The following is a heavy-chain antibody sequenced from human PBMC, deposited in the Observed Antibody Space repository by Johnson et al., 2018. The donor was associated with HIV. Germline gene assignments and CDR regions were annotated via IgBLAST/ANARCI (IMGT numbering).Heavy chain of an antibody. CDR2: INWNGGST. V-gene: IGHV3-20*04. CDR1: GFAFHDRG. J-gene: IGHJ3*02. D-gene: IGHD2-2*01. CDR3: ARNGLIPAAKGVAFDI. Sequence: EVQLVESGGGVVRPGGSLRLSCAASGFAFHDRGMSWVRQAPGKGLEWVSGINWNGGSTGYADSVKGRFTISRDNAKNSLYLQMNSLRAEDTAVYYCARNGLIPAAKGVAFDIWGHGTTVTVSS.